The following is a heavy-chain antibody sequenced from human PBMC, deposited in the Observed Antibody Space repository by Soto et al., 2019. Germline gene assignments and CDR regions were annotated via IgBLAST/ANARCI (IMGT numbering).Heavy chain of an antibody. Sequence: SQTLSLTCAISGDSVSSNSAAWNWIRQSPSRGLEWLGRTYYRSKWYNDYAVSVKSRITINPDTSKNQFSLQLNSVTPEDTAVYYCARDPQYYDILTGYEYNWFDPWGQGTLVTVSS. CDR1: GDSVSSNSAA. CDR3: ARDPQYYDILTGYEYNWFDP. CDR2: TYYRSKWYN. J-gene: IGHJ5*02. V-gene: IGHV6-1*01. D-gene: IGHD3-9*01.